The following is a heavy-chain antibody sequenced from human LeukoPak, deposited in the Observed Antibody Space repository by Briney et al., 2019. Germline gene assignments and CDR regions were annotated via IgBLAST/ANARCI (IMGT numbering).Heavy chain of an antibody. CDR2: ISGNSGSI. D-gene: IGHD6-19*01. CDR3: AKVLNQGWYLDC. V-gene: IGHV3-23*01. J-gene: IGHJ4*02. Sequence: GGSLRLSCAAFGFTFSSYAMTWVRQAPGKGLEWVSAISGNSGSIYYADSVKGRFAISRDNPQNTLYLQMNSLRAEGTALYYCAKVLNQGWYLDCWGQGTLVSVSS. CDR1: GFTFSSYA.